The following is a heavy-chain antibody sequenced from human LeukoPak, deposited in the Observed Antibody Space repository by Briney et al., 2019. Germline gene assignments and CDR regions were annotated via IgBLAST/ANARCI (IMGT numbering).Heavy chain of an antibody. CDR3: AKDGPNWNYFDY. J-gene: IGHJ4*02. Sequence: SGGSLRLSCAASGFTFSSYGMHWVRQAPGKGLEWVAFIRDDGRNKYYADSVKGRFTISRDNSKNTLYLQMNSLRAEVTAVYHCAKDGPNWNYFDYWSQGTLVTVSS. D-gene: IGHD1-1*01. V-gene: IGHV3-30*02. CDR2: IRDDGRNK. CDR1: GFTFSSYG.